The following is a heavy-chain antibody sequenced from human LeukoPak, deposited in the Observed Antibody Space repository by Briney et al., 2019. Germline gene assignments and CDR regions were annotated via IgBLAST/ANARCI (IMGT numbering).Heavy chain of an antibody. D-gene: IGHD5-12*01. CDR2: IYYSGST. J-gene: IGHJ3*02. Sequence: SETLPLTCTVSGGSISSYYWSWIRQPPGKGLEWIGYIYYSGSTNYNPSLKSRFTISVDTSKNQFSLKLSSVTAADTAVYYCARVNWSGYDFRGAFDIWGQGTMVTVSS. CDR3: ARVNWSGYDFRGAFDI. V-gene: IGHV4-59*01. CDR1: GGSISSYY.